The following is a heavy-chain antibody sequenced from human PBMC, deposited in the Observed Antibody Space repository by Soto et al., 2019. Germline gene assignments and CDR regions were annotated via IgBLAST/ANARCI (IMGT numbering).Heavy chain of an antibody. J-gene: IGHJ4*02. Sequence: GVSQSHCCGASGCTFISYAMSWVRQAPGKGLEWVSGISDSGGSTYYADSVKGRFTISRDNSKNTLYLQMNSLRAEDTAVYYCAKGTYYYGSAPYYFGYWGQGTLVTVSS. CDR3: AKGTYYYGSAPYYFGY. CDR2: ISDSGGST. V-gene: IGHV3-23*01. D-gene: IGHD3-10*01. CDR1: GCTFISYA.